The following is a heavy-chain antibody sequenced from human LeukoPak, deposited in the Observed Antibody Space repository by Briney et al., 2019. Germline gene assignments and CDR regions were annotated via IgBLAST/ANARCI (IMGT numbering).Heavy chain of an antibody. CDR3: ARGVQQWLGGDYYYYYMDV. J-gene: IGHJ6*03. CDR1: GGSISTYY. D-gene: IGHD5-18*01. CDR2: INYSGST. V-gene: IGHV4-59*01. Sequence: SETLSLTCSVSGGSISTYYWSWIRQPPGKELEWIGDINYSGSTNDNPSLKSRVTISVDTSKNQFSLKLRSVTAADTAVYYCARGVQQWLGGDYYYYYMDVWGKGTTVTVSS.